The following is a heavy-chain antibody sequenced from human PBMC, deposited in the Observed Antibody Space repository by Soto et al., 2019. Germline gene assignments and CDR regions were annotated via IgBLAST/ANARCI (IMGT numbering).Heavy chain of an antibody. Sequence: EVLLVESGGGLVQPGGSLRLSCAASGFTFGNNWMSWVRQAPGKGLEWVANIKRDGSEKYYVDSVKGRFAISRENAKNTLYLQMNSLRADDTAVYYCASLEWESSGYADYWGQGTLVTVSS. CDR1: GFTFGNNW. CDR2: IKRDGSEK. J-gene: IGHJ4*02. CDR3: ASLEWESSGYADY. V-gene: IGHV3-7*03. D-gene: IGHD3-3*01.